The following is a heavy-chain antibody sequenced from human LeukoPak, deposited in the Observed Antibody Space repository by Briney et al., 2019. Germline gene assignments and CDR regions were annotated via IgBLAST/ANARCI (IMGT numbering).Heavy chain of an antibody. J-gene: IGHJ4*02. Sequence: GGALRLSCAASGFTFSSYSMNWVRQAPGEGLEWVSSISSSSSYIYYADSVKGRFTISRDNAKNSLYLQMNSLRAEDTAVYYCARARWIQLWSDYWGQGTLVTVSS. D-gene: IGHD5-18*01. V-gene: IGHV3-21*01. CDR3: ARARWIQLWSDY. CDR2: ISSSSSYI. CDR1: GFTFSSYS.